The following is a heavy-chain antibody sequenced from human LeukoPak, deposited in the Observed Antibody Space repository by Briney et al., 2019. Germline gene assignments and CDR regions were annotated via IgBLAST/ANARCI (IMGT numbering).Heavy chain of an antibody. J-gene: IGHJ6*02. Sequence: SETLSLTCTVSGGSISSSSYYWGWIRQPPGKGLEWIGSIYYSGSTYYNPSLKSRVTISVDTSKNQFFLELSSVTAADTAVYYCARDLLLWFGELLYYYYGMDVWGQGTTVTVSS. V-gene: IGHV4-39*02. CDR3: ARDLLLWFGELLYYYYGMDV. D-gene: IGHD3-10*01. CDR2: IYYSGST. CDR1: GGSISSSSYY.